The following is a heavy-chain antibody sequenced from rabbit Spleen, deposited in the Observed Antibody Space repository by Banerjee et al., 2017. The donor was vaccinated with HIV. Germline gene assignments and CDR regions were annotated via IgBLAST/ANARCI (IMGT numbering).Heavy chain of an antibody. CDR3: ARGDPSGGDGYNL. CDR1: GFSFSSGYY. Sequence: QSLEESGGDLVKPGASLTLTCTASGFSFSSGYYMCWVRQAPGKGLEWITCIFAGGSGSTYYASWAKGRFTISKTSSTAVTLQMTSLTAAETATYFCARGDPSGGDGYNLWGPGTLVTVS. D-gene: IGHD1-1*01. V-gene: IGHV1S40*01. J-gene: IGHJ4*01. CDR2: IFAGGSGST.